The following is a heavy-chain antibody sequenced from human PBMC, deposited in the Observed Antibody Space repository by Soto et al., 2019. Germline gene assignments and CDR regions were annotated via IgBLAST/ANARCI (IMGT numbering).Heavy chain of an antibody. Sequence: PXQXLSLTCAISGDXVSSNSDAWNWIRQSPSRGLEWLGSTYYRSKWYNDYAVSVKSRININPDTSKNQFSLQLNSVHTEETAVYYCARVGGYSGYDNNWFDPWGQGTLVTVSS. CDR2: TYYRSKWYN. V-gene: IGHV6-1*01. D-gene: IGHD5-12*01. J-gene: IGHJ5*02. CDR1: GDXVSSNSDA. CDR3: ARVGGYSGYDNNWFDP.